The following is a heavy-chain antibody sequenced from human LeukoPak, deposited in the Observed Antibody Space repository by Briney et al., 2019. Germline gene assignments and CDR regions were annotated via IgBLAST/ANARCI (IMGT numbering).Heavy chain of an antibody. D-gene: IGHD3-10*01. CDR2: VYYTGTT. V-gene: IGHV4-59*08. CDR1: GGSISNYF. CDR3: VRWDYYGSGSRRLDS. Sequence: PSETLSLTCTISGGSISNYFWNWIRQPPGKGLEWIGYVYYTGTTNYNPSLNSRVTISLDTSKNQFSLKMTSVTAADTAVYYCVRWDYYGSGSRRLDSWGQGTLVTVSS. J-gene: IGHJ4*02.